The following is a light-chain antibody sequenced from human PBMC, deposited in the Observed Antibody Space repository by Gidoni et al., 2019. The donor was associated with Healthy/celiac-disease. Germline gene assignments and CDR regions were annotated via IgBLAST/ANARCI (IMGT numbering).Light chain of an antibody. Sequence: QSALTQPASVSGSPGQSITISCTGTSSDVGGYNYVPWYQQHPGKAPKLMSYDVSNRPSGVSNRFSGSKSGNTASLTISGLQAEDEADYYCSSYTSSFYVFGTGTKVTVL. CDR3: SSYTSSFYV. CDR2: DVS. J-gene: IGLJ1*01. V-gene: IGLV2-14*03. CDR1: SSDVGGYNY.